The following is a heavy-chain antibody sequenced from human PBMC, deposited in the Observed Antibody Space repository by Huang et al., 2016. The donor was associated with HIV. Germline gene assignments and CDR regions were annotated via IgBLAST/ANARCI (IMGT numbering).Heavy chain of an antibody. D-gene: IGHD1-26*01. CDR1: GGTFSGYV. Sequence: QVQLVQSGAEVTKPGSSVKVSCKASGGTFSGYVISWVRQAPGQGLEWMRGITPIFDKTNYAQKFQGRVTIIADESTRTAYMEMSSLRPEDTATYYCATGPRGSGSFNWGQGTLVIVSS. CDR2: ITPIFDKT. V-gene: IGHV1-69*01. J-gene: IGHJ4*02. CDR3: ATGPRGSGSFN.